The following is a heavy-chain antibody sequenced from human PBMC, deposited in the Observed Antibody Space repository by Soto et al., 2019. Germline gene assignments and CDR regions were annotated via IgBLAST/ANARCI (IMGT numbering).Heavy chain of an antibody. CDR2: IYYSGST. CDR1: GGSISSGGYY. V-gene: IGHV4-31*03. CDR3: ARVPIRGVITYYYYGMDV. Sequence: SETLSLTCTVSGGSISSGGYYWSWIRQHPGKGLEWIGYIYYSGSTYYNPSLKSRVTISVDTSKNQFSLKLSSVTAADTAVYYCARVPIRGVITYYYYGMDVWGQGTRVTFSS. J-gene: IGHJ6*02. D-gene: IGHD3-10*01.